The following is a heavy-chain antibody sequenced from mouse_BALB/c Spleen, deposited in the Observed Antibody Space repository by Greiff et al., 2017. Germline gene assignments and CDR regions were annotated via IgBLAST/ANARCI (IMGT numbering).Heavy chain of an antibody. Sequence: EVKLVESGGGLVKLGGSLKLSCAASGFTFSSYYMSWVRQTPEKRLELVAAINSNGGSTYYPDTVKGRFTISRDNAKNTLYLQMSSLKSEDTALYYCARYGTLGWYFDVWGAGTTVTVSS. CDR3: ARYGTLGWYFDV. D-gene: IGHD2-10*02. V-gene: IGHV5-6-2*01. CDR1: GFTFSSYY. J-gene: IGHJ1*01. CDR2: INSNGGST.